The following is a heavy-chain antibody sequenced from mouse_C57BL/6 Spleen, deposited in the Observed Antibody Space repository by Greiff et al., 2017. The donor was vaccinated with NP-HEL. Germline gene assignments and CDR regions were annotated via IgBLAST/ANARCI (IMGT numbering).Heavy chain of an antibody. CDR1: GYTFTSYW. CDR3: ARDGITTVVGGDAMDY. CDR2: IDPSDSYT. D-gene: IGHD1-1*01. J-gene: IGHJ4*01. V-gene: IGHV1-59*01. Sequence: QVQLQQPGAELVRPGTSVKLSCKASGYTFTSYWMHWVKQRPGQGLEWIGVIDPSDSYTNYNQKFKGKATLTVDTSSSTAYMQLSSLTSEDSAVYYCARDGITTVVGGDAMDYWGQGTSVTVSS.